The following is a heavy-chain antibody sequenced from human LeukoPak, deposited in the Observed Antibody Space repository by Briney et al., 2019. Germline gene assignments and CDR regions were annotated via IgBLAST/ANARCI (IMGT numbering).Heavy chain of an antibody. D-gene: IGHD1-26*01. CDR1: GYSISSGYY. V-gene: IGHV4-38-2*02. J-gene: IGHJ4*02. Sequence: PSETLSLTCTVSGYSISSGYYWGWIRQPPGKGLEWIGSIYHSGSTYYNPSLKSRVTISVDTSKNQFSLKLSSVTAADTAVYYCARDSGDRGSYFLDYWGQGTLVTVSS. CDR3: ARDSGDRGSYFLDY. CDR2: IYHSGST.